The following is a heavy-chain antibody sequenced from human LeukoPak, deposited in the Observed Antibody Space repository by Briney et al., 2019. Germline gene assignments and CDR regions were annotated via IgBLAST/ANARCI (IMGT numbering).Heavy chain of an antibody. CDR1: GGSFSGYY. CDR3: ARAGTGDRSAVFDS. V-gene: IGHV4-34*01. D-gene: IGHD7-27*01. CDR2: INHNGYT. Sequence: SETLSLTCAVYGGSFSGYYWNWIRQPPGKGLEWIGEINHNGYTHYNPSLESRVIISVDTSKNQFSLKPSSLTAADTAVYFCARAGTGDRSAVFDSWGQETLVTVSS. J-gene: IGHJ4*02.